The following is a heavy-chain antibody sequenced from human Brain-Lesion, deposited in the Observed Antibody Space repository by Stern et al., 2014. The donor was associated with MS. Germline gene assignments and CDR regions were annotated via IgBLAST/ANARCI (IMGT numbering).Heavy chain of an antibody. J-gene: IGHJ4*02. CDR2: IFYTGSP. CDR3: ARGAGVFDS. Sequence: VQLVESGPGLVKPSETLSLTCTVSGGSIGRSSYYWGWIRQPPGKGLEWIGNIFYTGSPFYDPSLQSLVTISVGTSNNHFSLGLNSVTAADTAVYYCARGAGVFDSWGQGTLVTVSP. CDR1: GGSIGRSSYY. D-gene: IGHD6-19*01. V-gene: IGHV4-39*02.